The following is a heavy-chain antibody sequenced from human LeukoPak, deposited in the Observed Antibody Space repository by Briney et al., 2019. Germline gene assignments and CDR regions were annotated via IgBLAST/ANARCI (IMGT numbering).Heavy chain of an antibody. V-gene: IGHV3-11*04. D-gene: IGHD3-3*01. J-gene: IGHJ6*03. CDR2: ISSSGSTI. CDR1: GFTFSDYY. Sequence: PGGSLRLSCAASGFTFSDYYMSWIRQAPGKGLEWVSYISSSGSTIYYADSVKGRFTISRDNAKNSLYLQMNSLRAEDTAVYYCARVRYDFWKPYYMDVWGKGTTVTVSS. CDR3: ARVRYDFWKPYYMDV.